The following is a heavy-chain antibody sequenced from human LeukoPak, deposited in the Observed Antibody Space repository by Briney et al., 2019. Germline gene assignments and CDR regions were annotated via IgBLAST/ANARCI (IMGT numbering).Heavy chain of an antibody. CDR2: ISGSGGST. CDR3: AKDSQVVPAATFDY. J-gene: IGHJ4*02. D-gene: IGHD2-2*01. CDR1: GFTFSSYA. Sequence: PGGSLRLSCAASGFTFSSYAMSWVRQAPGKGLEWVSAISGSGGSTYYADSVKGRFTISRDNSKNTLYLQMNSLRAEDTVVYYCAKDSQVVPAATFDYWGQGTLVTVSS. V-gene: IGHV3-23*01.